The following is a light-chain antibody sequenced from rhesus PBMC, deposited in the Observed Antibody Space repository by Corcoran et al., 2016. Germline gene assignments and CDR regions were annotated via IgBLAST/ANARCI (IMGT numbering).Light chain of an antibody. V-gene: IGKV1-19*01. CDR2: YTT. J-gene: IGKJ2*01. CDR3: QQYDDLPYS. CDR1: QDISSW. Sequence: DIQMTQSPSSLSASVGDKITITCHASQDISSWLAWYQQKPGKAPNPLIYYTTRLQSGVPSRFSASGSGTYYTLTNSSLQPEDFAIYYWQQYDDLPYSFGQGTRVEIK.